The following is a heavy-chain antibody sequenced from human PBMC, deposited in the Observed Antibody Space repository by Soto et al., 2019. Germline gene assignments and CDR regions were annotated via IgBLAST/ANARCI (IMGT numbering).Heavy chain of an antibody. CDR1: GGSISSGGYS. J-gene: IGHJ4*02. V-gene: IGHV4-30-2*01. Sequence: SETLSLTCAVSGGSISSGGYSWSWIRQPPGKGLEWIGYIYHSGSTNYNPSLKSRVTISVDTSENQFSLKLSSVTAADTAVYYCARGGYGEFSSWGQGTLVTVSS. D-gene: IGHD4-17*01. CDR3: ARGGYGEFSS. CDR2: IYHSGST.